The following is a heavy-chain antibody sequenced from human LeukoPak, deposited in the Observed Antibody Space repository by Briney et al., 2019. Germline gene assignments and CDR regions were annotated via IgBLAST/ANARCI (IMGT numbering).Heavy chain of an antibody. CDR2: ISGRGGST. CDR3: AKGEAEGGGLAHAY. V-gene: IGHV3-23*01. Sequence: GGSLSLSCAASGFTYPNFAMSWVRQAPGKGVEWVSAISGRGGSTYYADAVKGRFTISRDNSKNTLYLQMNSLSAEDTAEYYCAKGEAEGGGLAHAYWGEGTLVTVSS. CDR1: GFTYPNFA. J-gene: IGHJ4*02. D-gene: IGHD6-13*01.